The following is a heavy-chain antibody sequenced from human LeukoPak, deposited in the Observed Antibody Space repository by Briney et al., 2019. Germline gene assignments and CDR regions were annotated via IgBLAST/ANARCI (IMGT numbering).Heavy chain of an antibody. CDR2: ISSSGSTI. V-gene: IGHV3-11*04. Sequence: PGGSLRLSCAASGFTFSDYYMSWIRQAPGKGLEWVSYISSSGSTIYYADSVKGRFTISRDNAKNSLYLQMNSLRAEDTAVYYCARGFDCSGGSCYTQGAFDIWGQGTMVTVSS. CDR3: ARGFDCSGGSCYTQGAFDI. D-gene: IGHD2-15*01. CDR1: GFTFSDYY. J-gene: IGHJ3*02.